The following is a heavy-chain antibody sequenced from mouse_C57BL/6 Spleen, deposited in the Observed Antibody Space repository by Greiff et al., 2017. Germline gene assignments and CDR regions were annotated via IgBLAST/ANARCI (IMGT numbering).Heavy chain of an antibody. CDR2: IRSKSNNYAT. CDR1: GFSFNTYA. D-gene: IGHD1-1*01. J-gene: IGHJ2*01. V-gene: IGHV10-1*01. CDR3: VRQVYYGSFFDY. Sequence: EVQLVESGGGLVQPKGSLKLSCAASGFSFNTYAMNWVRQAPGKGLEWVARIRSKSNNYATYYADSVKDRFTISRDDSESMLYLQMNNLKTEDTAMYYCVRQVYYGSFFDYWGQGTTLTVSS.